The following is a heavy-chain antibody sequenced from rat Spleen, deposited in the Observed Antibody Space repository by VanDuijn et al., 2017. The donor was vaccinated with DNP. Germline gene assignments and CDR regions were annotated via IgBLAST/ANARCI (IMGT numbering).Heavy chain of an antibody. CDR1: GFSLTGYN. D-gene: IGHD5-1*01. Sequence: QVQLKESGPGLVQPSQTLSLTCTVAGFSLTGYNVHWVRQPPGKGLEWIAAISGGGITYYNSARKSRLSISRDTSKSQVFLKMNSLQTEDTATYYCARDRLGTMDAWGQGTSVTVSS. J-gene: IGHJ4*01. CDR3: ARDRLGTMDA. V-gene: IGHV2-6*01. CDR2: ISGGGIT.